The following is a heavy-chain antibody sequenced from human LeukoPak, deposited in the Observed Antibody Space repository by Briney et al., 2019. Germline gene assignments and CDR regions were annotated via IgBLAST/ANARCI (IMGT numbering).Heavy chain of an antibody. Sequence: SQTLSLTCAVSGGSISSGGYSWSWIRQPPGKGLEWIGYIYHSGSTYYNPSLKSRVTISVDRSKNQFSLKLSSVTAADTAVYYCARVYGSGGRSGGNWFDPWGQGTLVTVSS. D-gene: IGHD3-10*01. J-gene: IGHJ5*02. CDR2: IYHSGST. V-gene: IGHV4-30-2*01. CDR1: GGSISSGGYS. CDR3: ARVYGSGGRSGGNWFDP.